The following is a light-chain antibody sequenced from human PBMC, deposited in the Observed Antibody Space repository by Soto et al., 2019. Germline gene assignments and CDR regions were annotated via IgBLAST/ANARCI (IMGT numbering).Light chain of an antibody. V-gene: IGLV1-40*01. CDR1: SSNIGAGYD. CDR3: QSYDSSLSGYV. J-gene: IGLJ1*01. Sequence: QSVLTQPPSVSGAPGQRVTISCTGSSSNIGAGYDVHWYQHLPGTAPKFLIYGNSNRPSGVPDRFSGSKSGTSASLAITGLQAEDEADYYCQSYDSSLSGYVFGTGTKRTVL. CDR2: GNS.